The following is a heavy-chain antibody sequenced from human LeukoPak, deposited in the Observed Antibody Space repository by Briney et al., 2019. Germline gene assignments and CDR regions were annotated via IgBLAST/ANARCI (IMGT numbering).Heavy chain of an antibody. CDR3: ARARGAADY. CDR2: INHSGST. CDR1: GGSFSFYY. V-gene: IGHV4-34*01. D-gene: IGHD1-26*01. J-gene: IGHJ4*02. Sequence: AETLSLTCSVWGGSFSFYYGIGIPQPPGEALEWIGDINHSGSTNYNPSIKSRVTISVDTSKNQFSLNLSSVTDADTAVYYCARARGAADYWGQGTPVTVSS.